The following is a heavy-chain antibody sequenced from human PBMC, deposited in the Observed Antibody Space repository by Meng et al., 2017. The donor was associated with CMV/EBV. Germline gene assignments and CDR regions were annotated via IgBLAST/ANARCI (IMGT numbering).Heavy chain of an antibody. Sequence: SVKVSCKASGGTFSSYAISWVRQAPGQGLEWMGGIIPILGIANYEQKFQGRVTITADKSTSTAYMELSSLRSEDTAVYYCASFSSKDVWGQGTTVTVSS. D-gene: IGHD3-3*01. J-gene: IGHJ6*02. CDR2: IIPILGIA. V-gene: IGHV1-69*10. CDR1: GGTFSSYA. CDR3: ASFSSKDV.